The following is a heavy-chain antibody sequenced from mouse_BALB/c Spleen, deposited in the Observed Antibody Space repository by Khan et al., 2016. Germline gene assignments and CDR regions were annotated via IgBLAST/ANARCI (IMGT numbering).Heavy chain of an antibody. V-gene: IGHV1S135*01. D-gene: IGHD2-4*01. CDR2: IDPYNGGT. CDR1: GYSFTDYN. CDR3: ARSTMITTDWFAY. J-gene: IGHJ3*01. Sequence: VRLQQSGPELVKPGASVKVSCKASGYSFTDYNMYWVKQSHGKSLEWIGYIDPYNGGTNYNQKFKDKATLTVDKSSSTAFMHLNSLTPEDSAVYYCARSTMITTDWFAYWGQGTLVTVSA.